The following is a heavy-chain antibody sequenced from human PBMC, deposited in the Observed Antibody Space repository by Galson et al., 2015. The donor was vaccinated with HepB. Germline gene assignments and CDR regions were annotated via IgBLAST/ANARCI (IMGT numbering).Heavy chain of an antibody. CDR3: AKVLGYCRGGSCYSDYYYGMGV. CDR1: GFTFSSYA. CDR2: ITGSGGST. Sequence: SLRLSCAASGFTFSSYAMSWVRQAPGKGLEWVSSITGSGGSTYYADSVKGRFSISRDNSKKTLYLQMNSLRAEDTAAYYCAKVLGYCRGGSCYSDYYYGMGVWGQGTTVTVSS. D-gene: IGHD2-15*01. J-gene: IGHJ6*02. V-gene: IGHV3-23*01.